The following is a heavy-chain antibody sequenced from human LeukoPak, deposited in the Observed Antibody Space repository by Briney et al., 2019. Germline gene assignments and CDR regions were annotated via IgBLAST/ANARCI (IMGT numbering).Heavy chain of an antibody. CDR1: GYTFTGYY. D-gene: IGHD3-10*01. CDR2: INPNSGGT. CDR3: ARERRPRDSDAFDI. Sequence: AASVKVSCKASGYTFTGYYMHWVRQAPGQGLEWMGWINPNSGGTNYAQKFQGRVTMTRDTSISTAYMELSRLRSEDTAVYYCARERRPRDSDAFDIWGQGTMVTVSS. J-gene: IGHJ3*02. V-gene: IGHV1-2*02.